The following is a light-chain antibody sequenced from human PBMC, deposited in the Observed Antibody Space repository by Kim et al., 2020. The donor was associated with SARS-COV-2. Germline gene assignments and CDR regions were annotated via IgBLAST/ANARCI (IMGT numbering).Light chain of an antibody. CDR2: GAS. Sequence: LSPGERATLSCRASQSVSSSYVAWYQQKPGQAPRLRIYGASSRATGIPDRFSGSGSGTDFTLTISRLEPEDFAVYYCQQYGSSRTFGQWTKVDIK. V-gene: IGKV3-20*01. CDR1: QSVSSSY. J-gene: IGKJ1*01. CDR3: QQYGSSRT.